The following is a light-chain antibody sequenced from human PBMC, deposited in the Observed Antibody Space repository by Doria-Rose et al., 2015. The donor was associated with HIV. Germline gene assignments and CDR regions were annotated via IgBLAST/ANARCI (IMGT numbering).Light chain of an antibody. J-gene: IGKJ3*01. V-gene: IGKV4-1*01. CDR2: WAS. CDR3: QQYYDTPS. Sequence: TQSPESLGMSLGERATLNCKSNQSLLYTSKNYLAWYQQKPGQPPKLLIYWASTRQSGVPARFSGSRSGTDFTLTISSLEAEDVAVYYCQQYYDTPSFGPGTTVDIQ. CDR1: QSLLYTSKNY.